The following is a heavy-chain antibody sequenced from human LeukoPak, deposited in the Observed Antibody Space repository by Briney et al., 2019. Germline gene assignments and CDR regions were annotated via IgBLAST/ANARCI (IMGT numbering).Heavy chain of an antibody. CDR1: GFTFSSYW. J-gene: IGHJ3*01. CDR3: ARVAVGQWLGGDL. Sequence: GGSLRLSCAASGFTFSSYWMHWVRHAPGKGLVWVSRINSDGSRRSYADSVKGRFTISRDNAKNTLYLQMNSLRAEDTAVYYCARVAVGQWLGGDLWGQGTMVTVSS. CDR2: INSDGSRR. V-gene: IGHV3-74*01. D-gene: IGHD6-19*01.